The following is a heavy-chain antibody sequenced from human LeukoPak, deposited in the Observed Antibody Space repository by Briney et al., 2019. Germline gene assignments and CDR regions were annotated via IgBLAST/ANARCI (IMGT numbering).Heavy chain of an antibody. CDR1: GYTFTGYY. CDR2: INPNSGGT. Sequence: ASVKVSCKASGYTFTGYYMHWVRQAPGQGLEWMGWINPNSGGTNYAQKFQGRVTMTRDTSISTAYMELSRLRSDDTAVYYCARGALVPAAIYYYYYYMDVWGKGTTVTVSS. J-gene: IGHJ6*03. D-gene: IGHD2-2*01. V-gene: IGHV1-2*02. CDR3: ARGALVPAAIYYYYYYMDV.